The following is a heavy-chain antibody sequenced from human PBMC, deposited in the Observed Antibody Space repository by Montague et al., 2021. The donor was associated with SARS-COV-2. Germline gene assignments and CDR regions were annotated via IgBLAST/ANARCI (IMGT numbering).Heavy chain of an antibody. CDR2: IYTSGRT. CDR1: GDSINSGSYY. J-gene: IGHJ5*02. CDR3: ARDGLERQWWMLGWFDP. Sequence: TLSLTCTVSGDSINSGSYYWSWIRQPAGKGLERIGRIYTSGRTNYNPSLRSRINMSLDTSKSRFSLKLRSVTAADTAVYFCARDGLERQWWMLGWFDPWGQGTLVTVSS. V-gene: IGHV4-61*02. D-gene: IGHD1-1*01.